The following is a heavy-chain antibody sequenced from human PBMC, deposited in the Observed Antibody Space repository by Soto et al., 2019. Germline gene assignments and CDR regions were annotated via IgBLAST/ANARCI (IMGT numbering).Heavy chain of an antibody. CDR2: IYSSGNT. CDR3: ARVNYDFWSGYYYYYYMDV. D-gene: IGHD3-3*01. Sequence: SETLSLTCTVSGGSSSSTSYYWGWIRQPPGKGLEWIGSIYSSGNTYYNPSLKSRVTISVDTSKNHFSLKLSSVTAADTAVYYCARVNYDFWSGYYYYYYMDVWGKGTTVTVSS. J-gene: IGHJ6*03. V-gene: IGHV4-39*02. CDR1: GGSSSSTSYY.